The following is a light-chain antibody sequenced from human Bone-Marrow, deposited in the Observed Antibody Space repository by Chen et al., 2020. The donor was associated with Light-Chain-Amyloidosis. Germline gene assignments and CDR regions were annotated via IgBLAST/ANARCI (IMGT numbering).Light chain of an antibody. CDR1: DFPTKY. J-gene: IGLJ2*01. CDR3: QSADSSGTYEVI. Sequence: SYELTQPPSVSVSPGQTARITCSGDDFPTKYAYWYQQKPGQAPVLVIHRDTERPSGISERFAGSSEGTTATLTIRGVQAEDEADYHCQSADSSGTYEVIFGGGTKLTVL. CDR2: RDT. V-gene: IGLV3-25*03.